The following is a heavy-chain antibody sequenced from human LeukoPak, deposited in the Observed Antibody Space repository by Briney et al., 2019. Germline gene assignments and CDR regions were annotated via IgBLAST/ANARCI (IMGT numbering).Heavy chain of an antibody. J-gene: IGHJ4*02. CDR2: ISGSGSNI. Sequence: GSLRLSCAASGFTFSSYAMSWVRQAPGKGLEWVSAISGSGSNISSADSVKGRCTISRDNSKNTLYLQMNSLRAEDTAVYYCAKGSNRGYYYAPPFDCWGQGTLITVSS. D-gene: IGHD3-22*01. V-gene: IGHV3-23*01. CDR1: GFTFSSYA. CDR3: AKGSNRGYYYAPPFDC.